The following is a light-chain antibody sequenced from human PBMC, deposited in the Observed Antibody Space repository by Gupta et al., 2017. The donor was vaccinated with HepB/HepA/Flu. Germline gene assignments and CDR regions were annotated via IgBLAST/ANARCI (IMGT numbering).Light chain of an antibody. CDR3: MQDAHWPHT. CDR1: QSLVQNNGNTY. J-gene: IGKJ2*01. Sequence: EVVMNQPPLPLPVTLGQPASISCTSSQSLVQNNGNTYLDWFQQRPGQSPRRLIYQVSKRDSGVPDRFSGSGSGTDFTLKISRVEAEDVGVYYCMQDAHWPHTFGQGTKLEIE. V-gene: IGKV2-30*02. CDR2: QVS.